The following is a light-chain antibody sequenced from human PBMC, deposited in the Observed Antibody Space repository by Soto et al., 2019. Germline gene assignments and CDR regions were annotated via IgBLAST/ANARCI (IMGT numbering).Light chain of an antibody. J-gene: IGKJ5*01. Sequence: DTQMTQSPSTLSASVGDRVTIICRASQSIGTQLAWYQQKPGTAPKLLISGAFSLESGVPSRFSGSGSGTEFTLTISRLQPDDFATYFCHSRAFGQGTRLEIK. CDR1: QSIGTQ. CDR2: GAF. CDR3: HSRA. V-gene: IGKV1-5*02.